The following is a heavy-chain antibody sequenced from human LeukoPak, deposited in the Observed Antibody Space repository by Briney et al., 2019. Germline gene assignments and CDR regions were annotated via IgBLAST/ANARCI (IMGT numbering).Heavy chain of an antibody. CDR3: ARDLLPETMVRGALDY. D-gene: IGHD3-10*01. CDR1: GGTFSSYA. Sequence: GASVTVSCKASGGTFSSYAISWVRQAPGQGLEWMGGIIPIFGTANYAQKLQGRVTMTTDTSTSTAYMELRSLRSDDTAVYYCARDLLPETMVRGALDYWGQGTLVTVSS. V-gene: IGHV1-69*05. CDR2: IIPIFGTA. J-gene: IGHJ4*02.